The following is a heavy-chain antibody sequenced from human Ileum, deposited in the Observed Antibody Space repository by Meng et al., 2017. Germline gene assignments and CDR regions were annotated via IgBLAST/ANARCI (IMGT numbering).Heavy chain of an antibody. CDR1: GGSFSGYY. V-gene: IGHV4-34*01. CDR2: INHSGST. CDR3: ARGGGRYGPDFDY. J-gene: IGHJ4*02. D-gene: IGHD3-16*01. Sequence: HVTLLRGGGGLFESFETLSLTCAVYGGSFSGYYWSWIRQPPGKGLEWIGEINHSGSTNYNPSLKSRVTISVDTSKNQFSLKLSSVTAADTAVYYCARGGGRYGPDFDYWGQGTLVTVSS.